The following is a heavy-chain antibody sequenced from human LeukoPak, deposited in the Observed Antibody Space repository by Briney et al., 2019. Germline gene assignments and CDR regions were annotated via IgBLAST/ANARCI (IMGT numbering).Heavy chain of an antibody. CDR1: GFTFSEAL. CDR3: VARGI. J-gene: IGHJ4*02. Sequence: GGSLRLSCAASGFTFSEALMTWVRQAPGKGLEWVGHIKSKDACGTIAYAAPVKGRFTISRDDSEHTLYLQLNSLKTEDTAVYYCVARGIWGQRTLVTVSS. V-gene: IGHV3-15*01. D-gene: IGHD5-12*01. CDR2: IKSKDACGTI.